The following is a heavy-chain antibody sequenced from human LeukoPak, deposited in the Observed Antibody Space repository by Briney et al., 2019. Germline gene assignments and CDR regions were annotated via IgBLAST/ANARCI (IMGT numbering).Heavy chain of an antibody. J-gene: IGHJ4*02. D-gene: IGHD5-18*01. CDR2: INHSGST. Sequence: SETLSLTCAVYGGSFSGYYWSWIRQPPGKGLEWIGEINHSGSTNYNPSLKSRVTISVDTSKNQFSLKLSSVTAADTAVYYCARGQDSYGYDWGQGTLVTVSS. CDR1: GGSFSGYY. CDR3: ARGQDSYGYD. V-gene: IGHV4-34*01.